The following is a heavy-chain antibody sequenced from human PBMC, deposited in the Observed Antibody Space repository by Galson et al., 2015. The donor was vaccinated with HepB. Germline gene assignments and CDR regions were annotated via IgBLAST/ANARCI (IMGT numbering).Heavy chain of an antibody. Sequence: SLRLSCAASGFTFSSYSMNWVRQAPGKGLEWVSSISSSSSYIYYADSVKGQFTISRDNAKNSLYLQMNSLRAEDTAVYYCARVVYYDSSGNPKQVCDYWGQGTLVTVSS. CDR1: GFTFSSYS. CDR2: ISSSSSYI. V-gene: IGHV3-21*01. J-gene: IGHJ4*02. D-gene: IGHD3-22*01. CDR3: ARVVYYDSSGNPKQVCDY.